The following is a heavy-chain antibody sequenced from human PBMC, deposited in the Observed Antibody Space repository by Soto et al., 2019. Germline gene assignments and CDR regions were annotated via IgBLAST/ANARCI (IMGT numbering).Heavy chain of an antibody. J-gene: IGHJ5*02. CDR1: GGSISSGGYY. Sequence: SETLSLTCTVSGGSISSGGYYWSWIRQHPGKGLEWIGYIYYSGSTYYNPSLKSRVTISVDTSKNQFSLKLSSVTAADTAVYYCARDSGGDWFDPWGQGXLLTVYS. CDR3: ARDSGGDWFDP. D-gene: IGHD2-8*02. CDR2: IYYSGST. V-gene: IGHV4-31*03.